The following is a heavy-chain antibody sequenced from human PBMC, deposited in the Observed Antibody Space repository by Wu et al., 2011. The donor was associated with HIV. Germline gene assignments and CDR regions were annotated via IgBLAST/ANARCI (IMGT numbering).Heavy chain of an antibody. CDR2: MYPNTGDT. Sequence: QVQLVQSGAEVKKPGASVKVACKASGYSFNDYLIHWIRQAPGQGLEWVGWMYPNTGDTNYAQKFQGRVTMTGDTSTNTAFMEVSRLRFDDTAVFFCARQVGCRSGWKLVRRPGGQGNPGSPS. CDR1: GYSFNDYL. V-gene: IGHV1-2*02. D-gene: IGHD6-19*01. J-gene: IGHJ4*02. CDR3: ARQVGCRSGWKLVRRP.